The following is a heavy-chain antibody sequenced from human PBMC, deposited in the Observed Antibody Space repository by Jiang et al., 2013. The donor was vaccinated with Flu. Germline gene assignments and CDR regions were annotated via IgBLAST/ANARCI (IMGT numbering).Heavy chain of an antibody. CDR2: ISSRSTYI. J-gene: IGHJ6*04. Sequence: VQLVESGGGLVKPGGSLRLSCAASGFTFSSYKMKWVRQAPGKGLEWVSFISSRSTYIYYADSVKGRFTIFRDNAKNSLYLQMNSLRVDDTAVYYCARGDPTDGDSYYYGMDVWGKGTTVTVSS. CDR3: ARGDPTDGDSYYYGMDV. V-gene: IGHV3-21*01. D-gene: IGHD4-17*01. CDR1: GFTFSSYK.